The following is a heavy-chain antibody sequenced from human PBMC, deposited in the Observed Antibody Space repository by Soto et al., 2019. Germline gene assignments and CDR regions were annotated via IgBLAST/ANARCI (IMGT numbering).Heavy chain of an antibody. CDR3: ARDLGYYDFWSGYYPYDY. CDR1: GFTFSSHG. V-gene: IGHV3-33*01. J-gene: IGHJ4*02. D-gene: IGHD3-3*01. Sequence: GGSLRLSCAASGFTFSSHGMHWVRQAPGKGLEWVAVIWYDGSEKYYADSVKGRFTISRDNSKNTLYLQMNSLRAEDTAVYYCARDLGYYDFWSGYYPYDYWGQGTLVTVSS. CDR2: IWYDGSEK.